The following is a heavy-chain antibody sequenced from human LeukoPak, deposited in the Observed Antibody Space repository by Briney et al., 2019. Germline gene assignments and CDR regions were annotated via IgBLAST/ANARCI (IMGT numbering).Heavy chain of an antibody. V-gene: IGHV4-4*07. CDR3: ARDGGSYFGSPNFDY. CDR1: GGSISSYY. J-gene: IGHJ4*02. D-gene: IGHD1-26*01. Sequence: SETLSLTCTVSGGSISSYYWSWIRQPAGKGLEWIGRIYTSGSTNYNPSLKSRVTMSVDTSKNQFFLKLSSVTAADTAVYYCARDGGSYFGSPNFDYWGQGTLVTVSS. CDR2: IYTSGST.